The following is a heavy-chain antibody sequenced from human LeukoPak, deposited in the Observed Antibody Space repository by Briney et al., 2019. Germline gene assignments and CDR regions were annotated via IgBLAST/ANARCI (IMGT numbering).Heavy chain of an antibody. CDR2: INPNSGDT. J-gene: IGHJ3*02. V-gene: IGHV1-2*02. D-gene: IGHD1-7*01. CDR1: GYRFTGYY. Sequence: ASVKVSCKASGYRFTGYYMHWVRQAPGQGLEWMGWINPNSGDTNYAQKFQGRVTVTRDTSITTSYMELNRLRSDDTAVYYCARTHGITGTTGTFDIWGPGTTLTVSS. CDR3: ARTHGITGTTGTFDI.